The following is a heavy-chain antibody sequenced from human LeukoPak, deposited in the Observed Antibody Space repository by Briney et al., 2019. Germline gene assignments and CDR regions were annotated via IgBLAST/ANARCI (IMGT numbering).Heavy chain of an antibody. Sequence: ASVKVSCMASGYTFTGYYMHWVRQAPGQGLEWMGWINPNSGGTNYAQKFQGWVTMTRDTSISTAYMELSRLRSDDTAVYYCARGDIVATISYYYYGMDVWGQGTTVTVSS. D-gene: IGHD5-12*01. CDR1: GYTFTGYY. J-gene: IGHJ6*02. CDR3: ARGDIVATISYYYYGMDV. CDR2: INPNSGGT. V-gene: IGHV1-2*04.